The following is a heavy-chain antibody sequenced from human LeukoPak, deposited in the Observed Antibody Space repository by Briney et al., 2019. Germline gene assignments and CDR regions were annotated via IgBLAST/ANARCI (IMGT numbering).Heavy chain of an antibody. CDR1: DGSIISNNHY. CDR2: ISYSGGT. CDR3: AREVEYYDSSGYRPHAFDI. Sequence: ASETLSLTCTASDGSIISNNHYWGWTRQPPGKGLEWIGSISYSGGTAYNPSLRSRVTISVDTSKNQFSLKVNSVTAADTAVYYCAREVEYYDSSGYRPHAFDIWGQGTLVTVSS. V-gene: IGHV4-39*02. J-gene: IGHJ3*02. D-gene: IGHD3-22*01.